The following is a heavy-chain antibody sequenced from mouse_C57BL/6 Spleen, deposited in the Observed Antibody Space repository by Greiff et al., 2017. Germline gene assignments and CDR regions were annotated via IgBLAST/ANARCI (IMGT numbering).Heavy chain of an antibody. D-gene: IGHD1-1*01. J-gene: IGHJ4*01. CDR1: GYTFTSYW. CDR3: ARWPYYYGSSSHYAMDY. Sequence: VQLQQPGAELVMPGASVKLSCKASGYTFTSYWMHWVKQRPGQGLEWIGEIDPSDSYTNYNQKFKGKSTLTVDKSSSTAYMQLSSLTSEDSAVYYCARWPYYYGSSSHYAMDYWGQGTSVTVSS. V-gene: IGHV1-69*01. CDR2: IDPSDSYT.